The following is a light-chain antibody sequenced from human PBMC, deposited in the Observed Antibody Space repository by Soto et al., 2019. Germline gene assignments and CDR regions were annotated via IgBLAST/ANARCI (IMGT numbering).Light chain of an antibody. V-gene: IGKV3-20*01. J-gene: IGKJ1*01. CDR3: QRYGGPSWT. CDR2: GAS. Sequence: EIVLTQSPDTLSLSPGERATLSCRASQSVTSNYLAWYQQKPGQAPRRLIFGASSRATGIPDKFSGSGSGTDFTLTISRLEPDDFAVYYCQRYGGPSWTFGQGTKVDIK. CDR1: QSVTSNY.